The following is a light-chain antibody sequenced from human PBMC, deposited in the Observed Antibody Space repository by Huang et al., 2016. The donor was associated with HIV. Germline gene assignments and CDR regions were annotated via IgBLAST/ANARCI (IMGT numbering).Light chain of an antibody. CDR3: QQRSSWPLT. J-gene: IGKJ4*01. V-gene: IGKV3-11*01. Sequence: EVVLTQSPSILSLSLGETCTLSCKASQSVGSYVAWYQQRPAQSPRLLLYDTSNRAAGIPNRCSGSGSGTDFTLTISGLESEDLGFYYCQQRSSWPLTFGGGTKVA. CDR2: DTS. CDR1: QSVGSY.